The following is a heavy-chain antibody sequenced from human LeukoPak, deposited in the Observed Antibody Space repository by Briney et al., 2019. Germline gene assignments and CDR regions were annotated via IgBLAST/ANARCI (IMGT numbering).Heavy chain of an antibody. Sequence: PGGSLRLSCAASGFTFDDYGMSWVRQAPGKGLEWVSGINWNGGSTGYADSVKGRFTISRDNAKNSLYLQMNSLRAEDTALYYCAKDQYPVDSSGYYQNWGQGTLVTVSS. CDR3: AKDQYPVDSSGYYQN. CDR2: INWNGGST. CDR1: GFTFDDYG. V-gene: IGHV3-20*04. D-gene: IGHD3-22*01. J-gene: IGHJ4*02.